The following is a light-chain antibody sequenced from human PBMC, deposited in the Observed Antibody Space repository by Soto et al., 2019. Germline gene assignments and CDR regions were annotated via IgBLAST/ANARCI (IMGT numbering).Light chain of an antibody. CDR3: QQYNTWPRT. CDR1: QSVSNN. Sequence: EIVMTQYPATLSVSPGERATLSCRASQSVSNNLAWYQQKPGQAPRLLIYGASTTATGIPARFSGSGSGTEFTLTVSSLQSEDFAVYYCQQYNTWPRTFGQGTKVEIK. J-gene: IGKJ1*01. CDR2: GAS. V-gene: IGKV3-15*01.